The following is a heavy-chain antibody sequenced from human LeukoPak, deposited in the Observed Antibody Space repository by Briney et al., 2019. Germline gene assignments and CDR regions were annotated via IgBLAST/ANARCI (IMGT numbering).Heavy chain of an antibody. Sequence: HTGGSLRLSCAASGFTFSKYDMSWVRQGPGKGPEWVSGINNSGGRTYYADSVKGRFTISRDNSKNTLYLQMNSLRPEDTAVYYCAREGSYCGGACYSNYYFDYWGQGTLVTVSS. CDR1: GFTFSKYD. V-gene: IGHV3-23*01. CDR2: INNSGGRT. J-gene: IGHJ4*02. D-gene: IGHD2-21*02. CDR3: AREGSYCGGACYSNYYFDY.